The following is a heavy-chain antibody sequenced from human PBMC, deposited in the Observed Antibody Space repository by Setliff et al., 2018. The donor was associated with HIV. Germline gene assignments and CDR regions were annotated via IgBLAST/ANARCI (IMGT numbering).Heavy chain of an antibody. V-gene: IGHV1-8*03. D-gene: IGHD3-10*01. CDR1: GYTFTSYN. J-gene: IGHJ3*02. Sequence: ASVKVSCKASGYTFTSYNINWVRQATGQGLEWVQQATGQGLEWMGWMNPNSGNTDYAQKFQGRVTITRNTSISTAYMELGSLRSEDTAVYYCARVRLSMVRGPFDAFDIWGQGTMVTVSS. CDR2: MNPNSGNT. CDR3: ARVRLSMVRGPFDAFDI.